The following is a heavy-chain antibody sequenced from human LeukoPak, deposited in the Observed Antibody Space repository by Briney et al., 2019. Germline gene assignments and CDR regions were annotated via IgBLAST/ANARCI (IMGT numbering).Heavy chain of an antibody. Sequence: SETLSLTCAVYGGSFSGYYWSWIRQPPGKGLEWIGEINHSGSTNYNPSLKSRVTISVDTSKNQFSLKLSSVTAADTAVYYCARCTTGRTFGSLREIKRSREIDYWGQGTLVTVSS. V-gene: IGHV4-34*01. CDR2: INHSGST. D-gene: IGHD1-1*01. CDR3: ARCTTGRTFGSLREIKRSREIDY. CDR1: GGSFSGYY. J-gene: IGHJ4*02.